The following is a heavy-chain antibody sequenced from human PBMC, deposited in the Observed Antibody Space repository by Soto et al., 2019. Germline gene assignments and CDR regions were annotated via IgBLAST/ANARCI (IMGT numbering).Heavy chain of an antibody. Sequence: PGGSLRLSCAASGFTFSSYAMSWVRQAPGKGLEWVSAISGSGGSTYYADSVKGRFTISRDNSKNKLYLKMNSLRAEDTAVYYCAKSSVGAALYYFDYWGQGTLVTVSS. D-gene: IGHD1-26*01. J-gene: IGHJ4*02. CDR3: AKSSVGAALYYFDY. CDR1: GFTFSSYA. V-gene: IGHV3-23*01. CDR2: ISGSGGST.